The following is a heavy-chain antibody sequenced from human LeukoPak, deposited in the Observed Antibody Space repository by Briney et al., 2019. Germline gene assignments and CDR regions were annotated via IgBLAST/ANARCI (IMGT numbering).Heavy chain of an antibody. D-gene: IGHD5-18*01. CDR1: GYTFTSYD. CDR3: ARGFYREDSYGNQVYYSYGMDV. V-gene: IGHV1-8*01. CDR2: INPNSGNT. J-gene: IGHJ6*02. Sequence: ASVKVSCKDSGYTFTSYDINWVRQATGQGLEWMGWINPNSGNTGYAQKFQGRVTMTRNTSISTAYMELSSLRSEDTAVYYCARGFYREDSYGNQVYYSYGMDVWGQGTTVTVSS.